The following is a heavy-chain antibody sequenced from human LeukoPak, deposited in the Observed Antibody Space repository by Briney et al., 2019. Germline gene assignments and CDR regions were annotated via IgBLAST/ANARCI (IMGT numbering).Heavy chain of an antibody. CDR1: GFTFSDYF. Sequence: GGSLRLSCAASGFTFSDYFMSWIRQAPGKGLEWISYISSSGTTIYYADSVKGRFTISRDNAKNSLYLQMNSLRAEDTAVYYCGGYYGSGRYGMDVWGQGTTVTVSS. J-gene: IGHJ6*02. V-gene: IGHV3-11*01. CDR3: GGYYGSGRYGMDV. CDR2: ISSSGTTI. D-gene: IGHD3-10*01.